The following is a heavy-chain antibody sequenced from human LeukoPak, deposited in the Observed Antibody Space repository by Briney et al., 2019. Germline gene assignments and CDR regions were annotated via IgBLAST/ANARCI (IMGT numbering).Heavy chain of an antibody. J-gene: IGHJ4*02. D-gene: IGHD1-26*01. CDR2: ISSSGSTI. Sequence: GGSLRLSCAASGFTFSSYEMNWFRQAPGKGLEWVSYISSSGSTIYYADSVKGRFTISRDNAKNSLYLQMNSLRAEDTAVYYCARVKGGSYSIDYWGQGTLVTVSS. CDR1: GFTFSSYE. V-gene: IGHV3-48*03. CDR3: ARVKGGSYSIDY.